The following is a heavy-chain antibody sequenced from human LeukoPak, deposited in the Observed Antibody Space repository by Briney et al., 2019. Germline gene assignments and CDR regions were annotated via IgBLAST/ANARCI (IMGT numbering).Heavy chain of an antibody. CDR3: ARDLGIAVAGRYFDY. Sequence: GASVKVSCKASGYTFTSYGISWVRQAPGQGLEWTGWISAYNGNTDYAQKLQGRVTMTTDTSTSTAYMELRSLRSDDTAVYYCARDLGIAVAGRYFDYWGQGTLVTVSS. J-gene: IGHJ4*02. D-gene: IGHD6-19*01. CDR2: ISAYNGNT. V-gene: IGHV1-18*04. CDR1: GYTFTSYG.